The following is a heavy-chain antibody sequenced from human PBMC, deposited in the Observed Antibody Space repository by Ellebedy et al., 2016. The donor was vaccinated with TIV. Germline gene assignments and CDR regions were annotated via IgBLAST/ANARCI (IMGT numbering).Heavy chain of an antibody. CDR3: VKGYSFGSKSAFDI. J-gene: IGHJ3*02. V-gene: IGHV3-23*01. CDR2: VSGGGGSA. Sequence: GESLKISCAASGFTFSSCAMSWARQAPGKGLEWVSTVSGGGGSAYYADSVRGRFTISRDNSKKTLDLQMDSLRAEDTAVYYCVKGYSFGSKSAFDIWGQGTMVTVSS. D-gene: IGHD5-18*01. CDR1: GFTFSSCA.